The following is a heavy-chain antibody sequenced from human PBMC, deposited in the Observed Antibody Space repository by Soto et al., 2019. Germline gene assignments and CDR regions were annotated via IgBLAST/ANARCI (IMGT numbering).Heavy chain of an antibody. Sequence: PGGALRVSCSASGVTFSSYWIHWVRQAPGRGLQWVSRINSDGSDLNYADSVEGRFTISRDNAKNTLYLQMNSLGDEDTAVYYCVSSYYFHDMDVWGQGTTVTAP. CDR2: INSDGSDL. V-gene: IGHV3-74*01. J-gene: IGHJ6*02. CDR3: VSSYYFHDMDV. CDR1: GVTFSSYW.